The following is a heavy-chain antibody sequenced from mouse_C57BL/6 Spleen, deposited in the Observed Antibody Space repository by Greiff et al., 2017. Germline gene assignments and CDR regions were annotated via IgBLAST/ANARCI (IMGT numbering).Heavy chain of an antibody. CDR3: ARSDGDIDY. J-gene: IGHJ2*01. V-gene: IGHV1-50*01. Sequence: VQLQQSGAELVKPGASVKLSCKASGYTFTSYWMQWVKQRPGQGLEWIGEIDPSDSYTNYNQKFKGKATLTVDTSSSTAYMQLSSLTSEDSAVYYCARSDGDIDYWGQGTTLTVSS. CDR1: GYTFTSYW. D-gene: IGHD3-3*01. CDR2: IDPSDSYT.